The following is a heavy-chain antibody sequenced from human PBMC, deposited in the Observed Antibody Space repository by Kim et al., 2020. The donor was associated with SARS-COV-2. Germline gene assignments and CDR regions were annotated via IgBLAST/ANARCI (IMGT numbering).Heavy chain of an antibody. Sequence: SETLSLTCTVSGGSISSSSYYWGWIRQPPGKGLEWIGSIYYSGSTYYNPSLKSRVTISVDTSKNQFSLKLSSVTAADTAVYYCARALLMGSSSWYSYYWGQGTLVTVSS. CDR1: GGSISSSSYY. CDR2: IYYSGST. D-gene: IGHD6-13*01. J-gene: IGHJ4*02. V-gene: IGHV4-39*07. CDR3: ARALLMGSSSWYSYY.